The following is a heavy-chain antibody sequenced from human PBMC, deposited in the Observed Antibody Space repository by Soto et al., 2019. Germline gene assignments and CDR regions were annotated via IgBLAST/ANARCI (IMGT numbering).Heavy chain of an antibody. CDR2: IYHTGST. CDR3: ARGFPPSSDDY. V-gene: IGHV4-4*02. CDR1: GGSVSSNHW. Sequence: QVQLQESGPGLVKPSGTLSLTCAVSGGSVSSNHWWSRVRQPPGKGLEWIGQIYHTGSTSYNPSLKSRVSTSIDMSKNQFSLRLNSVTAADTAVYYCARGFPPSSDDYWGQGTLVTVSS. J-gene: IGHJ4*02.